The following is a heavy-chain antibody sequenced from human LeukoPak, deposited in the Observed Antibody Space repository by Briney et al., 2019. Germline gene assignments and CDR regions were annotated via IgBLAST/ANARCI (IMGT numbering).Heavy chain of an antibody. CDR1: GFTFSSYS. D-gene: IGHD3-3*01. J-gene: IGHJ4*02. CDR3: ARDSSIFGVVISYYFDY. Sequence: GGSLRLSCAASGFTFSSYSMNWVRQAPGKGLEWVSSISSSSSYIYYADSVKGRFTISRDNAKNSLYLQMNSLRAEDTAVYYCARDSSIFGVVISYYFDYWGQGTLVTVSS. CDR2: ISSSSSYI. V-gene: IGHV3-21*01.